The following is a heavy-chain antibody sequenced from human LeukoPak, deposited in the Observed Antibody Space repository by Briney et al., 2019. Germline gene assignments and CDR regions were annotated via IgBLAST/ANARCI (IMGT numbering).Heavy chain of an antibody. D-gene: IGHD4-23*01. CDR3: ARGWLAETTVVTPYNY. J-gene: IGHJ4*02. V-gene: IGHV1-69*13. Sequence: PVKVPCKASGGTFSNYAINWVRQAPGQGLEWMGGIIPIFGTAHYSQKFQGRVTITAVDSMTTAYMELSSLRSEDTAVYYCARGWLAETTVVTPYNYWGQGTLVTVSS. CDR1: GGTFSNYA. CDR2: IIPIFGTA.